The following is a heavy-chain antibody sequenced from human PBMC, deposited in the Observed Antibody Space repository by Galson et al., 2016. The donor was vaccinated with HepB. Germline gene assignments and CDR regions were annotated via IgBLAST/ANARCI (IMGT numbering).Heavy chain of an antibody. Sequence: SLRLSCAASGFTISSNWMNWVRQAPGKGLEWVANMNQDESDINYVDSVKGRFIISRDDAKNSLYLQMNSLRPEDTAMYYCTTTYNSGLQRYWGQGTLVTVSS. V-gene: IGHV3-7*03. CDR1: GFTISSNW. D-gene: IGHD6-19*01. J-gene: IGHJ4*02. CDR3: TTTYNSGLQRY. CDR2: MNQDESDI.